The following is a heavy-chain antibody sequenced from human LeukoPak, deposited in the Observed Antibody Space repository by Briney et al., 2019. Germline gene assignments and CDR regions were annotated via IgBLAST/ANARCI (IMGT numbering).Heavy chain of an antibody. CDR2: IYYSGST. CDR1: GGSISSYY. CDR3: TRDKRIVEAFDI. V-gene: IGHV4-59*12. Sequence: SETLSLTCTVSGGSISSYYWSWIRQPPGKGLEWIGYIYYSGSTNYNPSLKSRVTISVDKSKNQFSLKLSSVTAADTAVYYCTRDKRIVEAFDIWGQGTMVTVSS. D-gene: IGHD1-26*01. J-gene: IGHJ3*02.